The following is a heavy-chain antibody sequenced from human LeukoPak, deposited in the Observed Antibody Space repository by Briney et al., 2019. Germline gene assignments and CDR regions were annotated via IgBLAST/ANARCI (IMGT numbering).Heavy chain of an antibody. CDR2: IYWDDET. CDR3: AHRTRTVIKYKYFDL. CDR1: GFSLNTSGVG. V-gene: IGHV2-5*02. D-gene: IGHD4-23*01. Sequence: SGPTLVKPTQTLTLTCTFSGFSLNTSGVGVGWIRQPPGKAPEWLALIYWDDETRYSPSLKSRLTITKDTSKNQVVLIMTNMDPVDTATYYCAHRTRTVIKYKYFDLWGRGTLVTVSS. J-gene: IGHJ2*01.